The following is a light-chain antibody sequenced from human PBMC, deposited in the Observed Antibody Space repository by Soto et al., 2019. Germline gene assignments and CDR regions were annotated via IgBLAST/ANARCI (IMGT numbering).Light chain of an antibody. V-gene: IGKV3-20*01. CDR3: QQYGSSPWT. CDR2: GAS. CDR1: QSVSSSY. J-gene: IGKJ1*01. Sequence: EIVLTQSPGTLSLSPGERATLSCRASQSVSSSYLAWYQQKPGQAPRPLIYGASSRAIGIPDRFSGSGSGTDFTLTISRLEPEDFAVYYCQQYGSSPWTFGQGTKAAIK.